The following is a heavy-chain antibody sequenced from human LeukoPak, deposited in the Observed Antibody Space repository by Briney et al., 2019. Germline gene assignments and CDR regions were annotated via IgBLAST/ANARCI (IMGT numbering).Heavy chain of an antibody. CDR3: ARAFGGVIVILGHAFDI. CDR2: ISAYNGNT. Sequence: GASVKVSCKASGYTFTSYGISWVRQAPGQGLEWMGWISAYNGNTNYAQKLQGRVTMTTDTSTSTAYMELRSLRSDDTAVYYCARAFGGVIVILGHAFDIWGQGTMVTVSS. CDR1: GYTFTSYG. J-gene: IGHJ3*02. D-gene: IGHD3-16*02. V-gene: IGHV1-18*01.